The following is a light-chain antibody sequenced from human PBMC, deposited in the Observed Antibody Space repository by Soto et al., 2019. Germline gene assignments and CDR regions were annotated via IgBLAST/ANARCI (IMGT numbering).Light chain of an antibody. J-gene: IGLJ2*01. CDR1: SSDVGGYNY. CDR2: DVS. Sequence: QSALTQPVSVSGSPGQSIAISCTGSSSDVGGYNYVSWYQQHSGKAPKLMIYDVSNRPSGVSDRFSGSKSGNTASLTISGLQAEDEAEYYCSSYTSSSTVIFGGGTKLTVL. CDR3: SSYTSSSTVI. V-gene: IGLV2-14*01.